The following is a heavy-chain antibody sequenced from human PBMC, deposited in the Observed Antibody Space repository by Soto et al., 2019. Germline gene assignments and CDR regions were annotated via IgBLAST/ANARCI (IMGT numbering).Heavy chain of an antibody. D-gene: IGHD3-3*01. CDR1: GGSISSYY. V-gene: IGHV4-59*01. CDR2: IYYSGST. Sequence: QVQLQESGPGLVKPSETLSLTCTVSGGSISSYYWSWIRQPPGKGLEWIGYIYYSGSTNYNPSLKSRVTISVDTSKNQFSLKLSSVTAADTAVYYCAAVKYYDFWSGYSDYYYYMGVWGKGTTVTVSS. CDR3: AAVKYYDFWSGYSDYYYYMGV. J-gene: IGHJ6*03.